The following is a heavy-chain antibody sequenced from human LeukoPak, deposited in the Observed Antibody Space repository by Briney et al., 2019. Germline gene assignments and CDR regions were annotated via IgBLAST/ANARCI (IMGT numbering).Heavy chain of an antibody. D-gene: IGHD3-9*01. CDR2: INHSGST. J-gene: IGHJ4*02. CDR3: AKRARLRYFDWSPYFDY. Sequence: PGGSLRLSCAASGFTFSSYAMSWIRQPPGKGLEWIGEINHSGSTNYNPSLKSRVTISVDTSKNQFSLKLSSVTAADTAVYYCAKRARLRYFDWSPYFDYWGQGTLVTVSS. V-gene: IGHV4-34*08. CDR1: GFTFSSYA.